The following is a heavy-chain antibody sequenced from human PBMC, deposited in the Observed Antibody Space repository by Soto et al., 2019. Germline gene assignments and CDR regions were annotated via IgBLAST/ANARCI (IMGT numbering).Heavy chain of an antibody. J-gene: IGHJ5*02. CDR3: AQNVGGSYSYWFDP. D-gene: IGHD1-26*01. CDR1: GFTFSSYA. CDR2: ISGSGGST. V-gene: IGHV3-23*01. Sequence: QSGGSLRLSCAASGFTFSSYAMSWVRQAPGKGLEWVSAISGSGGSTYYADSVKGRFTISRDNSKNTLYLQMNSLRAEDTAVYYCAQNVGGSYSYWFDPWGQGTLVTVSS.